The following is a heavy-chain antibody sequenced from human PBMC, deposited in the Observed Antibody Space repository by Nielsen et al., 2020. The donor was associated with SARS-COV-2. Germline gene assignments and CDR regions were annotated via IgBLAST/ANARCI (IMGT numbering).Heavy chain of an antibody. V-gene: IGHV4-34*01. Sequence: SETLSLTCAVYGGSFSGYYWSWIRQPPGKGLEWIGEINHSGSTNYNPSLKSRVTISVDTSKNQFSLKLSSVTAADTAVYYCASVIVGATTGAFDIWGQGTMVTVSS. CDR3: ASVIVGATTGAFDI. CDR1: GGSFSGYY. CDR2: INHSGST. D-gene: IGHD1-26*01. J-gene: IGHJ3*02.